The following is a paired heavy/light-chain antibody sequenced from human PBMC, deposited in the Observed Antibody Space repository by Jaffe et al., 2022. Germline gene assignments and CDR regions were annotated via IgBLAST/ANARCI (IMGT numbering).Light chain of an antibody. Sequence: DIQMTQSPSTLSASVGDRVTITCRASQSISSWLAWYQQKPGKAPKVLISRASSLESGVPSRFSGSGSGTEFTLTITSLQPDDFATFYCQQYNSFPSTFGQGTRLEIK. V-gene: IGKV1-5*03. J-gene: IGKJ5*01. CDR2: RAS. CDR3: QQYNSFPST. CDR1: QSISSW.
Heavy chain of an antibody. CDR3: AKEFHSDGYGAFFDY. V-gene: IGHV3-30*18. CDR2: VSRHGDTE. J-gene: IGHJ4*02. CDR1: GFTFNNYG. Sequence: QVQLVESGGGVVQPGRSLRLSCEASGFTFNNYGMQWVRQAPGKGLEWLAVVSRHGDTEYYADSVKGRFTVSRDNSKNTVYLQMNSLRAEDTAVYYCAKEFHSDGYGAFFDYWGQGTLVTVSS. D-gene: IGHD5-18*01.